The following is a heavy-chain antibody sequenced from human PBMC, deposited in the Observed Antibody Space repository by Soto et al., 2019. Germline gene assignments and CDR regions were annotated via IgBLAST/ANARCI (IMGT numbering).Heavy chain of an antibody. Sequence: PGGSMRLSCAASGYTFSSYAMSWVRQAPGKGLEWVSSLSGDSSDRYYADYVMGRFTISRDYSKNTLFLQMNSLRAEDTAVYYCAKRCSGSASMGCFDYSGQGTLVTVSS. D-gene: IGHD6-6*01. CDR3: AKRCSGSASMGCFDY. V-gene: IGHV3-23*01. CDR2: LSGDSSDR. CDR1: GYTFSSYA. J-gene: IGHJ4*02.